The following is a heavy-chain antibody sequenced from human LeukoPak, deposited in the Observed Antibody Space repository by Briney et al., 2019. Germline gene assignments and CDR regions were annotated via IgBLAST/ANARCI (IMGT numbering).Heavy chain of an antibody. D-gene: IGHD1-26*01. J-gene: IGHJ6*02. CDR3: ARERLWVGGMDV. CDR2: ISSRGTTI. V-gene: IGHV3-48*03. Sequence: PGGSLRLSCAASGFTFSSYEMNWVRQAPGKGLEWVSYISSRGTTIYYADSVKGRFTISRDNAKNSLYLQMNSLRAEDTAMYYCARERLWVGGMDVWGQGTTVTVSS. CDR1: GFTFSSYE.